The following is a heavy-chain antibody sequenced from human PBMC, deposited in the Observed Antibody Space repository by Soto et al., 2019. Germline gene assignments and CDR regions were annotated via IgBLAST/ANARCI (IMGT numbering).Heavy chain of an antibody. CDR2: INHSGST. CDR3: ARGYGGNLAY. Sequence: SETLSLTCAVYGGSFSGYYWTWIRQPPGKGLEWIGEINHSGSTNYNPSLKSRVTISVDTSKNQFSLKLSSVTAADTAVYYCARGYGGNLAYWGQGTLVTVSS. V-gene: IGHV4-34*01. D-gene: IGHD3-10*01. CDR1: GGSFSGYY. J-gene: IGHJ4*02.